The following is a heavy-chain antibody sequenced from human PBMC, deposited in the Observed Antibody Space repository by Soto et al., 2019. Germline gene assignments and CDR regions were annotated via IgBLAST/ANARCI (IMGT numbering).Heavy chain of an antibody. CDR1: GYTFTIYG. CDR3: ARDWGDIVVVVAAPLDV. CDR2: ISAYNGNT. V-gene: IGHV1-18*01. D-gene: IGHD2-15*01. Sequence: ASVKVSCKASGYTFTIYGISWVRQAPGQGLEWMGWISAYNGNTNYAQKLQGRVTMTTDTSTSTAYMELRSLRSDDTAVYYCARDWGDIVVVVAAPLDVWGKGTTVTVSS. J-gene: IGHJ6*04.